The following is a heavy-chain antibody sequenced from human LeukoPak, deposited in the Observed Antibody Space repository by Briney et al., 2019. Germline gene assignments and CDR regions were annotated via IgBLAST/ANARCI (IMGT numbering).Heavy chain of an antibody. J-gene: IGHJ3*02. V-gene: IGHV3-53*01. D-gene: IGHD2-2*01. CDR1: GFTVSTYY. CDR2: IYSGGNT. Sequence: GGSLRLSCAASGFTVSTYYINWVRQAPGQGLEWVSVIYSGGNTYYADSVKGRFTISRDNSKNTLHLQMNSLRAEDTAVYYCARKQKYQLLFAEIDVFDIWGQGTMVTVSS. CDR3: ARKQKYQLLFAEIDVFDI.